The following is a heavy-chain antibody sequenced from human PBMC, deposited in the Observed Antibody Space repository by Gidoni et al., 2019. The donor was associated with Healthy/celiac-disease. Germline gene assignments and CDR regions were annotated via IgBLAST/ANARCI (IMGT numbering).Heavy chain of an antibody. CDR2: INPSGGST. D-gene: IGHD3-9*01. V-gene: IGHV1-46*03. CDR1: GYTFTSYY. CDR3: ARDPQLLRYFDWFQSSGGMDV. Sequence: QVQLVQSGAEVKKPGASVKVSCKASGYTFTSYYMHSVRQAPGQGLEWMGIINPSGGSTSYAQKFQGRVTMTRDTSTSTVYMELSSLRSEDTAVYYCARDPQLLRYFDWFQSSGGMDVWGQGTTVTVSS. J-gene: IGHJ6*02.